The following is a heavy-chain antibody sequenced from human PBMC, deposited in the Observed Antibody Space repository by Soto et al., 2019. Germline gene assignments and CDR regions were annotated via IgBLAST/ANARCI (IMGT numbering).Heavy chain of an antibody. CDR1: GFTFSSYW. CDR3: ARDCSGGSCYSGYFQH. CDR2: IKQDGSEK. V-gene: IGHV3-7*01. D-gene: IGHD2-15*01. J-gene: IGHJ1*01. Sequence: GGSLRLSCAASGFTFSSYWMSWVRQAPGKGLEWVTNIKQDGSEKYYVDSVKGRFTISRDNAKNSLYLQMNSLRAEDTAVYYCARDCSGGSCYSGYFQHWGQGTLVTVSS.